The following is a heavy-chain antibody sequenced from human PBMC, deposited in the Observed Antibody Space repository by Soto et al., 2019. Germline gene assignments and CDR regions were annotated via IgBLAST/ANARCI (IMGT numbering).Heavy chain of an antibody. J-gene: IGHJ3*02. CDR2: IIPILGIA. V-gene: IGHV1-69*02. CDR1: GGTFSSYT. CDR3: ASVGRVCVTNYVDDAFDI. D-gene: IGHD3-16*01. Sequence: QVQLVQSGAEVKKPGSSVKVSCKASGGTFSSYTISWVRQAPGQGLEWMGRIIPILGIANYAQKFQGRVTITADKSTSTAYMELSSVRSEDTAVYYCASVGRVCVTNYVDDAFDIWGQGTMVTVSS.